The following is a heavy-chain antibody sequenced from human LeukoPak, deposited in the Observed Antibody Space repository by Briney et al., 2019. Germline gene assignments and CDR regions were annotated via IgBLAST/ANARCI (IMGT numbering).Heavy chain of an antibody. CDR3: ARGPQVPINSFDY. CDR2: INPNSGGT. J-gene: IGHJ4*02. V-gene: IGHV1-2*02. Sequence: ASVKVSCKASGYTFTGYYMHWVRQAPGQGLEWMGWINPNSGGTNYAQKFQGRVTMTRDTSISTAYMELRRLRSDDTAVYYCARGPQVPINSFDYWGQGTLVTVSS. CDR1: GYTFTGYY. D-gene: IGHD2-2*01.